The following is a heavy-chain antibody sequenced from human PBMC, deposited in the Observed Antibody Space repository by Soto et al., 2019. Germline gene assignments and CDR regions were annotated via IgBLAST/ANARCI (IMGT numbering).Heavy chain of an antibody. J-gene: IGHJ5*01. V-gene: IGHV4-4*07. CDR2: IYTSGST. CDR1: GGSISNDY. Sequence: SETLSLTCTVSGGSISNDYWTWIRQPAGKGLEWIGRIYTSGSTNYNPSLKSRVTMSVDTTKNQFSLKLSSVTAADTALYYCARQTTYSSSWYDYWGHGTLVTVSS. CDR3: ARQTTYSSSWYDY. D-gene: IGHD6-13*01.